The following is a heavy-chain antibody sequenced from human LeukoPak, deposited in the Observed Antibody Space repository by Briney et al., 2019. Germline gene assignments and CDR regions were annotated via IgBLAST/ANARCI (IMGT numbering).Heavy chain of an antibody. CDR3: ARAKFMVRGVYDY. Sequence: MPSETLSLTCTVSGGSISSSSYYWGWIRQPPGKGLEWIGSIYYSGSTYYNPSLKSRVTISVDTSKNQFSLKLSSVTAADTAVYYCARAKFMVRGVYDYWGQGTLVTVSS. CDR2: IYYSGST. J-gene: IGHJ4*02. D-gene: IGHD3-10*01. CDR1: GGSISSSSYY. V-gene: IGHV4-39*01.